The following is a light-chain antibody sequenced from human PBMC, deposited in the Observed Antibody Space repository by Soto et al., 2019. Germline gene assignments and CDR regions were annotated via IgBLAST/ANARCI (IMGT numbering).Light chain of an antibody. CDR2: DAS. CDR3: QQRSSWPPT. Sequence: ENVLTQSPATLSLSPGERATLSCSASQSFGNYLAWYQHKPCQAPRLLISDASNRATGIPARFTGSGSGTDFTLTIRSLETEDFAVYYGQQRSSWPPTFGQGTKLEIK. J-gene: IGKJ2*01. V-gene: IGKV3-11*01. CDR1: QSFGNY.